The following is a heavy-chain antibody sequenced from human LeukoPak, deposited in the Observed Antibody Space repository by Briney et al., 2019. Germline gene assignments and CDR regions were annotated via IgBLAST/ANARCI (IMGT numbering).Heavy chain of an antibody. CDR2: IKQDGSEK. Sequence: GGSLRLSCAASGFTFSSYGMHWVRQAPGKGLEWVANIKQDGSEKYYVDSVKGRFTISRDNAKNSLFLQMNSLRAEDTAVYYCARDQGYGPYFDYWGQGTLVTVSS. CDR1: GFTFSSYG. J-gene: IGHJ4*02. V-gene: IGHV3-7*01. D-gene: IGHD5-12*01. CDR3: ARDQGYGPYFDY.